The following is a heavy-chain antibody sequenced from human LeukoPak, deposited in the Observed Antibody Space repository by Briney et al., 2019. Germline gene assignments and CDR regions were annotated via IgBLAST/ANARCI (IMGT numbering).Heavy chain of an antibody. J-gene: IGHJ4*02. CDR2: ISSSSSTI. V-gene: IGHV3-48*01. CDR1: GFTFSSYS. D-gene: IGHD3-10*01. Sequence: GGSLRLSCAASGFTFSSYSMNWVRQAPGKGLEWVSYISSSSSTIYYADSVKGRFTISRDNSKNTLYLQMNSLRAEDTAVYYCARDKDGSGSYPGYWGQGTLVTVSS. CDR3: ARDKDGSGSYPGY.